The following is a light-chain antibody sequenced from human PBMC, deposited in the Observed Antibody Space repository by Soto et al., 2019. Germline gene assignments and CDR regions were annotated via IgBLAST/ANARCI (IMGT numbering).Light chain of an antibody. CDR2: GAS. J-gene: IGKJ1*01. V-gene: IGKV3-15*01. CDR1: QSVSSN. CDR3: QQCNDWPPWT. Sequence: EIVMTQSPATLSVTPEERATLSCRASQSVSSNLAWYQQKPGQAPRLLIYGASTRATGIPARFSGSGSGTEFTLTISSLQSEDFAVYYCQQCNDWPPWTFGQGTKVEI.